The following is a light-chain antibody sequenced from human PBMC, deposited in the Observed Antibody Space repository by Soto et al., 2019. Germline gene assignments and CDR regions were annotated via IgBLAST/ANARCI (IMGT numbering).Light chain of an antibody. CDR2: EVY. V-gene: IGLV2-14*01. CDR3: SSYTRSTTLVV. J-gene: IGLJ2*01. Sequence: QSALTQPASVSGSPGQSITISCTGTNSDVGGYDRVSWYQHHPGKAPKLLIFEVYNRPSGISDRFSGSKSGNTASLTISGLQAEDEADYYCSSYTRSTTLVVFGGGTKLTVL. CDR1: NSDVGGYDR.